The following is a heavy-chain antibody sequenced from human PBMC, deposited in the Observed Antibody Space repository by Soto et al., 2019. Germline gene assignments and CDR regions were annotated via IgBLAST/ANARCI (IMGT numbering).Heavy chain of an antibody. CDR1: GFTFSSYS. J-gene: IGHJ6*02. V-gene: IGHV3-21*01. D-gene: IGHD3-3*01. CDR3: ARDTHYDFWSGPRYYYYGMDV. CDR2: ISSSSSYI. Sequence: GGSLRLSCADSGFTFSSYSMNWVRQAPGKGLEWVSSISSSSSYIYYADSVEGRFTISRDNAKNSLYLQMNSLRAEDTAVYYCARDTHYDFWSGPRYYYYGMDVWGQGTTVTVSS.